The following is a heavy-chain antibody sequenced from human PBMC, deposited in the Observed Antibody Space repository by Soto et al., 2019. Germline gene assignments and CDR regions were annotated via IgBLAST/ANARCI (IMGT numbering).Heavy chain of an antibody. J-gene: IGHJ6*02. Sequence: GESLKISCKGSGYSFTSYWISGVREMPGKGLEWMGRIDPSDSYTNYSPSFQGHVTISADKSISTAYLQWSSLKASDTAMYYCARRGSGWGHYGMDVWGQGTTVTVSS. CDR2: IDPSDSYT. CDR1: GYSFTSYW. V-gene: IGHV5-10-1*01. D-gene: IGHD6-19*01. CDR3: ARRGSGWGHYGMDV.